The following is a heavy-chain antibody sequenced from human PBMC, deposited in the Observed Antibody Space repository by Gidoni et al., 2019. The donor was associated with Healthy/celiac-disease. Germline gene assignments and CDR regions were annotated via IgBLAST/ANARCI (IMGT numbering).Heavy chain of an antibody. Sequence: EAQLVESGGGLVQPGGSLRLSCAASGFTFSSYWMSWVRQAPGKGLEWVANIKQDGSEKYYVDSVKGRFTISRDNAKNSLYLQMNSLRAEDTAVYYCARAEWGVPAASDAFDIWGQGTMVTVSS. D-gene: IGHD2-2*01. CDR3: ARAEWGVPAASDAFDI. CDR1: GFTFSSYW. J-gene: IGHJ3*02. CDR2: IKQDGSEK. V-gene: IGHV3-7*01.